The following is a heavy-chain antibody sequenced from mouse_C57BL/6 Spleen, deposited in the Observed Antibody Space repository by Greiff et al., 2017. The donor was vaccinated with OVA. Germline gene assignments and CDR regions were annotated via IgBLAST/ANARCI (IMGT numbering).Heavy chain of an antibody. V-gene: IGHV3-6*01. CDR3: AREGYYYFDY. J-gene: IGHJ2*01. CDR2: ISYDGSN. CDR1: GYSITSGYY. D-gene: IGHD2-3*01. Sequence: DVQLQESGPGLVKPSQSLSLTCSVTGYSITSGYYWNWIRQFPGNKLEWMGYISYDGSNNYNPSLKNRISITRDTSKNQFFLKLNSVTTEDTATYYCAREGYYYFDYWGQGTTLTVSS.